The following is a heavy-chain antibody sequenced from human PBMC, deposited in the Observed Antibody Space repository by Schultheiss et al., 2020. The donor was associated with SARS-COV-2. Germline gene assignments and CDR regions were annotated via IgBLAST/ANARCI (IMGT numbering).Heavy chain of an antibody. CDR2: IYYSGST. D-gene: IGHD3/OR15-3a*01. CDR3: AKALKRDWFTAFDI. J-gene: IGHJ3*02. Sequence: SETLSLTCAVYGGSFSGYYWGWIRQPPGKGLEWIGSIYYSGSTYYNPSLKSRVTISVDTSKNQFSLKLSSVTAADTAVYYCAKALKRDWFTAFDIWGQGTMVTVSS. CDR1: GGSFSGYY. V-gene: IGHV4-34*01.